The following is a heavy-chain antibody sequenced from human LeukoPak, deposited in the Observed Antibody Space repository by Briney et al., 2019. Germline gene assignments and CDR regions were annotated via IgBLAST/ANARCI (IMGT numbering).Heavy chain of an antibody. CDR2: INHSENT. CDR1: GGSFSGYH. D-gene: IGHD3-22*01. J-gene: IGHJ4*02. CDR3: ARGDLYYHDSSGYYSFNY. V-gene: IGHV4-34*01. Sequence: SETLSLTCAVYGGSFSGYHWSWIRQPPGKGLEWIGEINHSENTNYNPSLKSRVTISVDTSRNQFSLKLSSVTAADTAVYYCARGDLYYHDSSGYYSFNYWGQGTLVTVSS.